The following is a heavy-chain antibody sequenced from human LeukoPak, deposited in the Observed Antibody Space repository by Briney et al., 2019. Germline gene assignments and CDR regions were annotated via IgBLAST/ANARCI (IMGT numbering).Heavy chain of an antibody. CDR1: GFSVSTTGVG. J-gene: IGHJ6*03. CDR2: IYLDDGK. V-gene: IGHV2-5*02. CDR3: AHAYCTTSSCHPCYYYSMDV. Sequence: SGPTLLNPTQTLTLTCSFSGFSVSTTGVGVGWIRQPPGNALKWLALIYLDDGKRHSQSLKTRLTITKDTYKNHVVLTMTNMGPVDTATYYCAHAYCTTSSCHPCYYYSMDVWGRGTTVTVSS. D-gene: IGHD2-8*01.